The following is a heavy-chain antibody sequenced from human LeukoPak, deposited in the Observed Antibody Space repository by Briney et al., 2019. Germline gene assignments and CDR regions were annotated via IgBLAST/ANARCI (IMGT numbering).Heavy chain of an antibody. CDR3: ARSVVTLYWYFDL. V-gene: IGHV4-59*01. Sequence: SETLSLTCTVSGGSISGYYYNWIRQPPGKGLEWIGYIYYSGSTNYNPSLKSQVTISLDTSKNQFSLKLSSVTTADTAVYYCARSVVTLYWYFDLWGRGTLVTVSS. CDR2: IYYSGST. J-gene: IGHJ2*01. D-gene: IGHD4-23*01. CDR1: GGSISGYY.